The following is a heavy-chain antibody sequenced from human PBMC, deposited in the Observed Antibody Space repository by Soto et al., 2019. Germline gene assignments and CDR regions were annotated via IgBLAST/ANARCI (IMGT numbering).Heavy chain of an antibody. CDR3: ARFYRRAFDI. Sequence: SLRLSCAASGFTFDDYAMHWVRQAPGKGLEWVSGISWNSGSIGYADSVKGRFTISRENAKNSLYLQMNSLRAGDTAVYYCARFYRRAFDIWGQGTMVTVSS. J-gene: IGHJ3*02. CDR1: GFTFDDYA. CDR2: ISWNSGSI. D-gene: IGHD3-16*02. V-gene: IGHV3-9*01.